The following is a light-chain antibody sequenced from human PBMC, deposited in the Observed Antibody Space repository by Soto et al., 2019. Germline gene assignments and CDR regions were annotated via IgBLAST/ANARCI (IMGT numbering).Light chain of an antibody. Sequence: DIQMTQSPSSLSASVGDRVTITCRASQSISINLSWYQQKPGKAPQLLIYAASSLQSGVPSRFSGGGSGTDFTLTITSLQPEDFATYYCQQTYSTLNSFGQGTKLEIK. J-gene: IGKJ2*03. CDR2: AAS. CDR1: QSISIN. V-gene: IGKV1-39*01. CDR3: QQTYSTLNS.